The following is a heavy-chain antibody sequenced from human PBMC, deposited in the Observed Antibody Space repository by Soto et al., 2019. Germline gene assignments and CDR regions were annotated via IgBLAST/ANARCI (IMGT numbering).Heavy chain of an antibody. Sequence: QVQLQESGPGLVKPSQTLSLTCTVSGSSISSGDYYWSRIRQPPGKGLEWIGYIYYSGSTYYNPSLKSRVTISVDTSENQFSLKLSSVTAADTAVYYCARVGFGELLAHGMDVWGQGTTVTVSS. D-gene: IGHD3-10*01. V-gene: IGHV4-30-4*01. CDR3: ARVGFGELLAHGMDV. CDR1: GSSISSGDYY. CDR2: IYYSGST. J-gene: IGHJ6*02.